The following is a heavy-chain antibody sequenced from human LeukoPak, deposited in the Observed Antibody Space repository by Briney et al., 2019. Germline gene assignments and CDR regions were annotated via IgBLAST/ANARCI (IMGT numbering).Heavy chain of an antibody. D-gene: IGHD1-26*01. J-gene: IGHJ6*03. CDR1: GGSFSGYY. V-gene: IGHV4-34*01. CDR2: INHSGST. Sequence: KASETLSLTCAVYGGSFSGYYWSWIRQPPGKGLEWIGEINHSGSTNYNPSLKSRVTISVDTSKNQFSLKLSSVTAADTAVYYCARAPGIVGAMPRRGYYMDVWGKGTTVTVSS. CDR3: ARAPGIVGAMPRRGYYMDV.